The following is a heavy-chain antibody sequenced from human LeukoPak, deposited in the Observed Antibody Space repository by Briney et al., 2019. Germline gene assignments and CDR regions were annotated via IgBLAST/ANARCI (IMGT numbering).Heavy chain of an antibody. CDR1: GFTFSSYS. V-gene: IGHV3-21*01. Sequence: GGSLRLSCAASGFTFSSYSMNWVRQAPGKGLEWVSSISSSSSYIYYADSVKGRFTISRDNAKNSLYLQMNSLRAEDTAVYYCARANLIRGNQPGGYWGQGTLVTVSS. J-gene: IGHJ4*02. CDR2: ISSSSSYI. D-gene: IGHD2-2*01. CDR3: ARANLIRGNQPGGY.